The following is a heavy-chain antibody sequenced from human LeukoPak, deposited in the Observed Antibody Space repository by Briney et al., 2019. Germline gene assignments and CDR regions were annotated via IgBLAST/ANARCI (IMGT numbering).Heavy chain of an antibody. CDR2: ICSNGGNI. J-gene: IGHJ4*02. Sequence: GGSLRLSCAASGFTFSIFAMLGVRAAPGGGLEYVSVICSNGGNIYYANSVKGRFTISRDNSKNTLYLQMGSLRPEDMAVYYCARVRVGATTKGHYLDYWGQGTLVTVSS. CDR1: GFTFSIFA. CDR3: ARVRVGATTKGHYLDY. D-gene: IGHD1-26*01. V-gene: IGHV3-64*01.